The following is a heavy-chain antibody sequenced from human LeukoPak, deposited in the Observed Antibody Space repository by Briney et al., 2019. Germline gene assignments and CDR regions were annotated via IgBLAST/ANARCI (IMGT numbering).Heavy chain of an antibody. CDR2: ISGSGGST. J-gene: IGHJ4*02. D-gene: IGHD3-3*01. V-gene: IGHV3-23*01. CDR1: GFTFSSYA. CDR3: AKDRDFWSGFDY. Sequence: PGRSLRLSCAASGFTFSSYAMSWVRQAPGKGLEWVSAISGSGGSTYYADSVKGRFTISRDNSKNTLYLQMNSLRAEDTAVYYCAKDRDFWSGFDYWGQGTLVTVSS.